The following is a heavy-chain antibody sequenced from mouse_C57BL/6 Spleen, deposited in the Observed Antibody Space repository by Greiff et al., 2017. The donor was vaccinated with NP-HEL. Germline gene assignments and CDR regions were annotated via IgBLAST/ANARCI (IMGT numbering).Heavy chain of an antibody. J-gene: IGHJ4*01. Sequence: VQLQQSGAELVRPGASVKLSCTASGFNIKDDYMHWVKQRPEQGLEWIGWIDPENGDTEYDSKFQGKATITADTSSNTAYLQLSSLTSEDTAVYYCTTRTTVGADYYAMDDWGQGTSVTAAS. D-gene: IGHD1-1*01. CDR2: IDPENGDT. V-gene: IGHV14-4*01. CDR1: GFNIKDDY. CDR3: TTRTTVGADYYAMDD.